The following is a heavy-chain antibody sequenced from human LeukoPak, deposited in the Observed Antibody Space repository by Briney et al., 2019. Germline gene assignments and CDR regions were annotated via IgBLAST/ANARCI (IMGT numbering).Heavy chain of an antibody. CDR2: ISGSGGST. V-gene: IGHV3-23*01. D-gene: IGHD3-10*01. CDR1: GFTFSSYA. CDR3: AFRYDNYYGSGSYLSSLDY. J-gene: IGHJ4*02. Sequence: GGSLRLSCAASGFTFSSYAMSWVRQAPGKGLEWVSAISGSGGSTYYADSVKGRFTISRDNSKNTLYLQMNSLRAEDTDVYYCAFRYDNYYGSGSYLSSLDYWGQGTLVTVSS.